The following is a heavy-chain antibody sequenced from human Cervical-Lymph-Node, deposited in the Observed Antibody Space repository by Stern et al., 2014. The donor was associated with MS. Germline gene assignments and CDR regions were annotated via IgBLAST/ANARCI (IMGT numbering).Heavy chain of an antibody. CDR1: GDSISNYY. V-gene: IGHV4-4*07. CDR3: ARNVRAAAGTFYFDY. J-gene: IGHJ4*02. D-gene: IGHD6-13*01. Sequence: QMQLVESGPGLVKPSETLSLTCTVSGDSISNYYWSWIRQPAGKRLEWIGRIYDSDNTNYNPSLKSRVTMSIDTSKNHFSLKLTSGTAADTGVYYCARNVRAAAGTFYFDYWGQGIQVTVSS. CDR2: IYDSDNT.